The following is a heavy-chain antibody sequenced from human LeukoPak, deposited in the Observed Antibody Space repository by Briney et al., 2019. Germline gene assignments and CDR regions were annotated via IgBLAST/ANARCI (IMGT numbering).Heavy chain of an antibody. V-gene: IGHV4-34*01. J-gene: IGHJ4*02. CDR1: GGSFSGYY. Sequence: SETLSLTCAVYGGSFSGYYWSWIRQPPGKGLEWIGEINHSGSTNYNPSLKSRVTISVDTSKNQFSLKLSSVTAADTAVYYCARGFTYYYDSSGLYYFDYWGQGTLVTVSS. D-gene: IGHD3-22*01. CDR3: ARGFTYYYDSSGLYYFDY. CDR2: INHSGST.